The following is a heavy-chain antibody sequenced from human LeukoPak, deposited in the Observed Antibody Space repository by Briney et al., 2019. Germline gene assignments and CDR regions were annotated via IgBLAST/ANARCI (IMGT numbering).Heavy chain of an antibody. J-gene: IGHJ4*02. Sequence: ASVKVSCKASGYTFTGYYMHWVRQAPGQGLEWMGWINPNSGGTNYAQKFQGRVTMTRDTSISTAYMELSRLRSDDTAVYYCARDTHYYDSSGSPGVWGQGTLVTVSS. CDR3: ARDTHYYDSSGSPGV. CDR1: GYTFTGYY. D-gene: IGHD3-22*01. CDR2: INPNSGGT. V-gene: IGHV1-2*02.